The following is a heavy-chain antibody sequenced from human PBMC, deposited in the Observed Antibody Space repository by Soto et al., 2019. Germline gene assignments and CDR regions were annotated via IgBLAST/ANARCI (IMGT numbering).Heavy chain of an antibody. Sequence: ESLKISCRGSVYTFTHYWIGWVRQRPGKGLEWMGFIYPGDSDTRYSPSFQGQVTISVDKSTRTAYLQWSRLKVADSAMYFCARCWIVGTGGDYWGQGTQVNVSS. D-gene: IGHD2-8*02. J-gene: IGHJ4*02. CDR2: IYPGDSDT. CDR3: ARCWIVGTGGDY. V-gene: IGHV5-51*01. CDR1: VYTFTHYW.